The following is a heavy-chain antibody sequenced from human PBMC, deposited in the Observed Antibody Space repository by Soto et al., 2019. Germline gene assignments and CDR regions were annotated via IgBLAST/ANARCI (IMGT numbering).Heavy chain of an antibody. CDR2: LYYSGST. D-gene: IGHD4-17*01. V-gene: IGHV4-59*01. CDR3: ARAPLYGDSYYFDY. Sequence: SETLSLTCPVDGGSISSYYWSWIRHPPGKGLEWIGYLYYSGSTNYNPSLKSRVTISVDTSKNQFSLKLSSVTAADTAVYYCARAPLYGDSYYFDYWGQGTLVTVS. CDR1: GGSISSYY. J-gene: IGHJ4*02.